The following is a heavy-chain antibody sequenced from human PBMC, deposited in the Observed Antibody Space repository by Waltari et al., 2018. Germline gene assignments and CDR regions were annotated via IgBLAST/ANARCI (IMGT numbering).Heavy chain of an antibody. V-gene: IGHV1-69*08. CDR1: GGTFSSYA. CDR3: ARDNKIFGVVSYFDY. D-gene: IGHD3-3*01. CDR2: IIPIFGTA. J-gene: IGHJ4*02. Sequence: QVQLVQSGAEVKKPGSSVKVSCKASGGTFSSYAISWVRQAPGQGLEWMGRIIPIFGTANYAQKFQGRVTITADKSTSTAYMELSSLRSEDTAVYYCARDNKIFGVVSYFDYWGQGTLVTVSS.